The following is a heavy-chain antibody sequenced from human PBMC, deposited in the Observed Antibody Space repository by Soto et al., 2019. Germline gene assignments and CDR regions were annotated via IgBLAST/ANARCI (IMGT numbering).Heavy chain of an antibody. J-gene: IGHJ6*02. V-gene: IGHV1-69*13. CDR2: IIPIFGTA. CDR1: GGTFSSYA. CDR3: ARAEGYCSGGSCYYYGMDV. D-gene: IGHD2-15*01. Sequence: SVKVSCKASGGTFSSYAISWVRQAPGQGLEWMGGIIPIFGTANYAQKFQGRVTITADESTSTAYMELSSLRSEDTAVYYCARAEGYCSGGSCYYYGMDVWGQGTTVTVS.